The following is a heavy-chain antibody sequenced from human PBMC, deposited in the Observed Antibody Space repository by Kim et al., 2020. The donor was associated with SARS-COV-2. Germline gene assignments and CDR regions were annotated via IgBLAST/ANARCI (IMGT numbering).Heavy chain of an antibody. D-gene: IGHD6-13*01. Sequence: AVPVKSRITINPDTSKNQISLQLNSVTPEDTAVYYCARGGIAAAGAIDYWGQGTLVTVSS. V-gene: IGHV6-1*01. CDR3: ARGGIAAAGAIDY. J-gene: IGHJ4*02.